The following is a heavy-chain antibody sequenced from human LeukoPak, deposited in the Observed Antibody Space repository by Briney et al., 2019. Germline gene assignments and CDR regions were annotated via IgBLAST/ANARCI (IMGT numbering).Heavy chain of an antibody. Sequence: PGGSLRLSCAASGFTFSRYWMHWVRQVPGKRLVWVSRMNTDGSRTDYADSVKGRFTISRDNTKNTLYLQMNSLRAEDTAVYYCAKARGPLIGVNWFDPWGQGTLVTVSS. V-gene: IGHV3-74*01. CDR1: GFTFSRYW. CDR3: AKARGPLIGVNWFDP. J-gene: IGHJ5*02. D-gene: IGHD3-10*01. CDR2: MNTDGSRT.